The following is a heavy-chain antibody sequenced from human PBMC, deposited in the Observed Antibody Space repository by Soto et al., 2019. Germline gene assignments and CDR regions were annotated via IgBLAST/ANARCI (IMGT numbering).Heavy chain of an antibody. CDR2: INHSGST. CDR1: GGSFSGYY. J-gene: IGHJ6*02. Sequence: SETLSLTCAVYGGSFSGYYWSWIRQPPGKGLEWIGEINHSGSTNYNPSLKSRVTISVDTSKNQFSLKLSSVTAEDTAVYYCARDRGSGYYTNYYGMDVWGQGTTVTVSS. CDR3: ARDRGSGYYTNYYGMDV. D-gene: IGHD3-3*01. V-gene: IGHV4-34*01.